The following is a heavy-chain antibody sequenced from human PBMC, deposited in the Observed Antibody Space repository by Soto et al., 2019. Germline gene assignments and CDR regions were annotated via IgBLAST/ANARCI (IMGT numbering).Heavy chain of an antibody. J-gene: IGHJ4*02. CDR2: INHSGST. CDR1: GGSFSGYY. CDR3: GRGGYSGYETRGYFDY. D-gene: IGHD5-12*01. V-gene: IGHV4-34*01. Sequence: PSETLSLTCAVYGGSFSGYYWSWIRQPPGKGLEWIGEINHSGSTNYSPSLKSRVTISVDTSKNQFSLKLSSVTAADTAVYYCGRGGYSGYETRGYFDYWGQGTLVTVSS.